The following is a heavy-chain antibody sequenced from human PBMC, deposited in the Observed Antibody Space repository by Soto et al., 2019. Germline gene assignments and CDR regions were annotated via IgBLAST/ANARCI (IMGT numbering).Heavy chain of an antibody. Sequence: PVGSLRLSCAASGFSFFNYEMHWVRQAPGKGLEWLSYMSGSGSTIFYAASLKGRFTISRDNAKSSLYLDVSSLRVEDTAIYYCARDGGGVDSFDMWGRGTMVTVSS. V-gene: IGHV3-48*03. D-gene: IGHD2-21*01. CDR3: ARDGGGVDSFDM. CDR2: MSGSGSTI. J-gene: IGHJ3*02. CDR1: GFSFFNYE.